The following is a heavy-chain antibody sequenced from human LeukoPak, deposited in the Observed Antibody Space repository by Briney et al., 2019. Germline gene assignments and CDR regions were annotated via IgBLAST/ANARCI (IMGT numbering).Heavy chain of an antibody. J-gene: IGHJ4*01. Sequence: SETLSLTCSVSGGSISSYYWSWIRQPAGKGLEWIAQIHTSGSTNFNPSLMSRITMSVDTPKNQFSLMISSVTAADTAIYYCAGRGVSTGWTFDYWGHGTLVTDSS. V-gene: IGHV4-4*07. D-gene: IGHD3-22*01. CDR3: AGRGVSTGWTFDY. CDR2: IHTSGST. CDR1: GGSISSYY.